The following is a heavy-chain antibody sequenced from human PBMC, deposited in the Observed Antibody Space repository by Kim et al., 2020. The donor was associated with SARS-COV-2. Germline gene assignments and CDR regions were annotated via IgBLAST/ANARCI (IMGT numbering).Heavy chain of an antibody. Sequence: GGSLRLSCAASGFTFSSHWMHWVRQAPGKGLVWVSRINSDGSSITYADSVKGRFTIFRDNAKNTLYLQMNSLGAEDTAIYYCSRMSSGGDYFDYWGQGSLVTVSS. CDR1: GFTFSSHW. J-gene: IGHJ4*02. D-gene: IGHD2-15*01. CDR3: SRMSSGGDYFDY. V-gene: IGHV3-74*01. CDR2: INSDGSSI.